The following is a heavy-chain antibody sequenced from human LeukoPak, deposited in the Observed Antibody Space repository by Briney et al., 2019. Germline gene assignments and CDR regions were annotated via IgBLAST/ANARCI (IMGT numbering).Heavy chain of an antibody. CDR1: GFTFGDYA. D-gene: IGHD2-2*01. Sequence: PGGXLRLSCTASGFTFGDYAMSWVRQAPGKGLEWVGFIRSKTDGGTTDYAATVKGRFTISRDDSKNTLYLQMNSLKTEDTAVYYCTTDLPIVVVPAALGYWFDPWGQGTLVTVSS. J-gene: IGHJ5*02. CDR2: IRSKTDGGTT. CDR3: TTDLPIVVVPAALGYWFDP. V-gene: IGHV3-49*04.